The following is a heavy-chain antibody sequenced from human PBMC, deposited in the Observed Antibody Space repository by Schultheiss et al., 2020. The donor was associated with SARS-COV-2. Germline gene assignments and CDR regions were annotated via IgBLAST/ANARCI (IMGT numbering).Heavy chain of an antibody. CDR3: ASTPRSSGWYLDAFDI. CDR1: GGSISSSNW. V-gene: IGHV4-4*02. J-gene: IGHJ3*02. D-gene: IGHD6-19*01. CDR2: IYHSGST. Sequence: SETLSLTCAVSGGSISSSNWWSWVRQPPGKGLEWIGEIYHSGSTNYNPSLKSRVTISVDTSKNQFSLKLSSVTAADTAVYYCASTPRSSGWYLDAFDIWGQGTMVTVSS.